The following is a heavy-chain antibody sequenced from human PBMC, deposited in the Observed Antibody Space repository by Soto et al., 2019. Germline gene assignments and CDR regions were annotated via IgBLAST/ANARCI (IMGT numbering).Heavy chain of an antibody. CDR2: IYYSGST. J-gene: IGHJ6*02. Sequence: SETLSLTCTVSGGSISSGGYYWSWIRQHPGKGLEWIGYIYYSGSTYYNPSLKSRVTISVDTSKNQFSLKPSSVTAADTAVYYCARDKIIWRSRTYYYYGMDVWGQGTTVTVSS. V-gene: IGHV4-31*03. D-gene: IGHD6-13*01. CDR3: ARDKIIWRSRTYYYYGMDV. CDR1: GGSISSGGYY.